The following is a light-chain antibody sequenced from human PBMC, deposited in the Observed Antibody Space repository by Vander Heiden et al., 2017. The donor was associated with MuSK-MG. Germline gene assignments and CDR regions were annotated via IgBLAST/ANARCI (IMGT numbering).Light chain of an antibody. Sequence: DIQMTQSPSSLSASVGDRVTITCRASQSIISYLNWYQQKPGKAPKLLIYAASSLQSGVPSRFSGSGSGTDFTLTISRLQPEDFATYYCQQSDSTPITFGQGTQLXIK. CDR2: AAS. J-gene: IGKJ5*01. CDR3: QQSDSTPIT. CDR1: QSIISY. V-gene: IGKV1-39*01.